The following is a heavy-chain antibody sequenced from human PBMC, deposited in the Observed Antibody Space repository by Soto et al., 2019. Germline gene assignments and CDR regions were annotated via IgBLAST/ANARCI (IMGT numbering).Heavy chain of an antibody. CDR2: IIPISRTA. V-gene: IGHV1-69*01. CDR1: GCTFSSYA. CDR3: VNRRAAGTRDYYSMDL. J-gene: IGHJ6*04. D-gene: IGHD1-1*01. Sequence: SVKVSCKASGCTFSSYAISWVRQAPGRALEWMGGIIPISRTAKYAQKGQGRVTTTADESTSTDYMELSSVRSEETAVYFCVNRRAAGTRDYYSMDLWGKGTTVTVPS.